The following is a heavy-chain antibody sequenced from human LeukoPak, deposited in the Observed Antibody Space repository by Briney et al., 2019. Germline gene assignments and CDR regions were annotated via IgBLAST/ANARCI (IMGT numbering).Heavy chain of an antibody. CDR3: ARSGKYYFDY. V-gene: IGHV4-4*02. D-gene: IGHD6-25*01. CDR2: IYHSGRT. J-gene: IGHJ4*02. Sequence: SETLSLTCAVSGGSISSGNWWSWVRQPPGKGLEWIGEIYHSGRTNYNPSLKSRDTISVDKSKNQFSLKLTSVTAADTAVYYGARSGKYYFDYWGQGTLVTVSS. CDR1: GGSISSGNW.